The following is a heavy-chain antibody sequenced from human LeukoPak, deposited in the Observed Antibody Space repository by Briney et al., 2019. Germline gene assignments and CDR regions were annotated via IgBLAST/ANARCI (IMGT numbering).Heavy chain of an antibody. CDR1: GYTFTSYG. Sequence: ASVKVSCKASGYTFTSYGISWVRQAPGQGLEWMGWISAYNGNTNYAQKLQGRVTMTRDTSTSTVYMELSSLRSEDTAVYYCARGPYYYGSGSENYYYMDVWGKGTTVTISS. CDR2: ISAYNGNT. V-gene: IGHV1-18*01. CDR3: ARGPYYYGSGSENYYYMDV. J-gene: IGHJ6*03. D-gene: IGHD3-10*01.